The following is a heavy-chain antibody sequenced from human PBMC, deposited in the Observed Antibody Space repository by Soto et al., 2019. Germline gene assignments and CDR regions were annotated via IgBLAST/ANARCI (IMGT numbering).Heavy chain of an antibody. CDR3: ARHEVPGIYSYGYVSSFGDY. V-gene: IGHV1-8*01. J-gene: IGHJ4*02. CDR1: GYTFTRYD. Sequence: ASVKVSCKASGYTFTRYDITWVRQATGQGLEWMGWMNPQTGNTAYAEKFQGRVTMTRSTSINTAYMELSGLRSEDTAVYYCARHEVPGIYSYGYVSSFGDYWGQETLFTVSS. D-gene: IGHD5-18*01. CDR2: MNPQTGNT.